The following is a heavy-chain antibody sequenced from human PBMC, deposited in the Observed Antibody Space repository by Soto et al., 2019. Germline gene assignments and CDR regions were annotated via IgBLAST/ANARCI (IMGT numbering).Heavy chain of an antibody. CDR3: ATSNYGERD. Sequence: ELQVLDSGGGLVQPGGSLRLTCAASGFTLSEYGTSWVRQAPGKGLEWVSFVSGSGDSTYYTDSVKGRFTISRDSSKNTVCLQMNSLRAEDTAVYYCATSNYGERDWGQGTLVTVSS. D-gene: IGHD3-10*01. CDR1: GFTLSEYG. V-gene: IGHV3-23*01. CDR2: VSGSGDST. J-gene: IGHJ4*02.